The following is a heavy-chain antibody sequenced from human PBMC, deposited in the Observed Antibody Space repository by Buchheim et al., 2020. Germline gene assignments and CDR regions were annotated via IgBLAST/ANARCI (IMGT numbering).Heavy chain of an antibody. V-gene: IGHV3-21*01. J-gene: IGHJ4*02. CDR1: GFSFSPFG. CDR3: ARDFSGWSRDY. CDR2: VGSGHHT. Sequence: DVQLVESGGGLVMPGGSLTLSCVTSGFSFSPFGMTWVRQAPGKGLEWVATVGSGHHTFYADLVEGRFTVSRDTARSSVYLQPNSLRAEDTAVYFCARDFSGWSRDYWGQGTL. D-gene: IGHD6-19*01.